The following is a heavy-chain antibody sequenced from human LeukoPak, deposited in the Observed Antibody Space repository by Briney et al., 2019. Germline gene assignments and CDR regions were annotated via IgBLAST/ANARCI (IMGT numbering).Heavy chain of an antibody. CDR1: GISFISNY. CDR2: IYSGGST. D-gene: IGHD2-2*01. CDR3: ARGVWVPGSIGFDY. Sequence: GGSLRLSCAASGISFISNYMYWVRQAPERGLEGVSIIYSGGSTYYAGSVKGRFTISRDNSKNTVYLQLNSLRVEDTAVYYWARGVWVPGSIGFDYWGQGTLVTVSS. V-gene: IGHV3-53*01. J-gene: IGHJ4*02.